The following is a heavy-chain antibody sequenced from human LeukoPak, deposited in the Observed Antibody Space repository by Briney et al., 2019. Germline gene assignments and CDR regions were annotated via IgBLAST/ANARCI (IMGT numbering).Heavy chain of an antibody. CDR3: ARDRSPGFLEWFPYY. CDR1: GFTFSSYG. D-gene: IGHD3-3*01. V-gene: IGHV3-21*01. CDR2: ISGGESHI. Sequence: GGPLRLSCAAPGFTFSSYGMHWVRQAPGKGLEWVSSISGGESHIYYADSVKGRFTISRDNGKKSLYLQMNSLRAEDTAVYYCARDRSPGFLEWFPYYWGQGILVTVSS. J-gene: IGHJ4*02.